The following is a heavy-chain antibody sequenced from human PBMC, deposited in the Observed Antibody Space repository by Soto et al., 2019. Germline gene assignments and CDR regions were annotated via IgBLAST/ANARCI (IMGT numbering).Heavy chain of an antibody. D-gene: IGHD2-15*01. CDR3: ARHRADALDINWFDP. Sequence: PSETLSLTCTVSGGSISSSSYYWGWIRQPPGKGLEWIGSIYYSGSTYYNPSLKSRVTISVDTSKNQFSLKLSSVTAADTAVYYCARHRADALDINWFDPWGQGTLLTVSS. J-gene: IGHJ5*02. V-gene: IGHV4-39*01. CDR2: IYYSGST. CDR1: GGSISSSSYY.